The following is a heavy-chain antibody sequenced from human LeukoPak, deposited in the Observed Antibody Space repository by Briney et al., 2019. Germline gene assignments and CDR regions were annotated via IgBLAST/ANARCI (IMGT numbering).Heavy chain of an antibody. CDR2: ISSSSSYI. D-gene: IGHD6-13*01. J-gene: IGHJ6*03. Sequence: KAGGSLRLSCAASGFTFSSYSMNWVRQAPGKGLEWVSSISSSSSYIYYADSVKGRFTISRDNAKNSLYLQMNSLRAEDTAVYYCARGYSSSWHHYYYYMDVWGTGTTVTISS. CDR1: GFTFSSYS. CDR3: ARGYSSSWHHYYYYMDV. V-gene: IGHV3-21*01.